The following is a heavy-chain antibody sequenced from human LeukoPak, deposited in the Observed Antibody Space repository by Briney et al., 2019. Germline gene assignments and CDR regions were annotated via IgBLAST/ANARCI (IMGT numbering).Heavy chain of an antibody. J-gene: IGHJ3*02. V-gene: IGHV3-74*01. CDR1: GFTLSSYW. CDR3: ASGEYNAYSHI. CDR2: INSDVGST. Sequence: GGSRRLSCAASGFTLSSYWMHWVRQAPGKGLGWLSRINSDVGSTSYADSVKDRFTISRDNAKNTLYLQMNSLGAEDAAVYYCASGEYNAYSHIWGQGTMVTVSS. D-gene: IGHD1-14*01.